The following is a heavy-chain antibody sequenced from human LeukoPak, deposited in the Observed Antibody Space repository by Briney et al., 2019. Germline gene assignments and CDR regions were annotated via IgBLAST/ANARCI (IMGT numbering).Heavy chain of an antibody. J-gene: IGHJ4*02. D-gene: IGHD3-3*01. CDR1: GFTFDDYG. CDR3: ALPSLYYDFWSGYHYYFDY. Sequence: RAGGSLRLSCAASGFTFDDYGMSWVRQAPGKGLELVSGINWNGGSTGYADSVKGRFTISRDNAKNSPYLQMNSLRAEDTAVYYCALPSLYYDFWSGYHYYFDYWGQGTLVTVSS. V-gene: IGHV3-20*04. CDR2: INWNGGST.